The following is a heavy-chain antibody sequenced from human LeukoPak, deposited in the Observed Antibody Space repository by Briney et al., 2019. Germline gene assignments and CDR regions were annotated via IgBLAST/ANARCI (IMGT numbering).Heavy chain of an antibody. CDR1: GFTFSCYI. Sequence: QPGGFPRLSCAASGFTFSCYIVTWVRQAPGKGLEWVSYISSRSSTIYYADSVTGRFTISGDNAKTSLYLQMNSLRDEDTAEYYCVRDWEMGDWGQGTLVTVSS. D-gene: IGHD1-26*01. J-gene: IGHJ4*02. CDR3: VRDWEMGD. V-gene: IGHV3-48*02. CDR2: ISSRSSTI.